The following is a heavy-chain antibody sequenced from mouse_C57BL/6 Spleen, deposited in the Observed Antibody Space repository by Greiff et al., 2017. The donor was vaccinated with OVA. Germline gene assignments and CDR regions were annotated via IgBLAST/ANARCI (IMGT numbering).Heavy chain of an antibody. V-gene: IGHV2-2*01. CDR3: ARKGGTTVVPYYAMDY. J-gene: IGHJ4*01. Sequence: LQESGPGLVQPSQSLSITCTVSGFSLTSYGVHWVRQTPGKGLEWLGVIWSGGSTDYNAAFISRLSISKDNSKSQVFFKMNSLQADDTAIYYCARKGGTTVVPYYAMDYWGQGTSVTVSS. CDR1: GFSLTSYG. CDR2: IWSGGST. D-gene: IGHD1-1*01.